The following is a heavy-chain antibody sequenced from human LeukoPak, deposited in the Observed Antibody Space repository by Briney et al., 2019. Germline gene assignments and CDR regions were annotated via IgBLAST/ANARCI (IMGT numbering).Heavy chain of an antibody. V-gene: IGHV4-59*01. CDR1: GGSISSYY. CDR3: AREGGVAAAGMYYYYYMDV. D-gene: IGHD6-13*01. CDR2: IYYSGST. J-gene: IGHJ6*03. Sequence: PSETLSLTCTVSGGSISSYYWSWIRQPPGKGLEWIGYIYYSGSTNYNPSLKSRVTISVDTSKNQFSLKLSSVTAADTAVYYCAREGGVAAAGMYYYYYMDVWGKGTTVTVSS.